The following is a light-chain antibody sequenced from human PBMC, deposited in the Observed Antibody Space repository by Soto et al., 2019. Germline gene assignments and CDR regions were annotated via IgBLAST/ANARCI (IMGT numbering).Light chain of an antibody. CDR2: DTY. J-gene: IGKJ5*01. Sequence: EVVIRQSPATLSVSAGEVTTLSCRASQGIGDTLAWYQHKPGQTPRLIIYDTYTRATGVPTRFSGSRSGTTFTLTISRLEPAEFAVNYCQRYGRSPPITFGQGTRLEIK. CDR1: QGIGDT. V-gene: IGKV3-15*01. CDR3: QRYGRSPPIT.